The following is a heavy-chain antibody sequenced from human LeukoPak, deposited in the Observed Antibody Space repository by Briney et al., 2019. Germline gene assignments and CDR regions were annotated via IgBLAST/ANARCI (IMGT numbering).Heavy chain of an antibody. D-gene: IGHD2-21*02. Sequence: AASVKVSCKASAYTYTGYYMHWVRQAPGQGLEWMGWINPNSGGTNYAQKFQGRVTMTRDTSISTAYMELSRLRSDDTAVYYCARDRDPTPMDVWGKGTTVTVSS. V-gene: IGHV1-2*02. CDR3: ARDRDPTPMDV. CDR1: AYTYTGYY. CDR2: INPNSGGT. J-gene: IGHJ6*03.